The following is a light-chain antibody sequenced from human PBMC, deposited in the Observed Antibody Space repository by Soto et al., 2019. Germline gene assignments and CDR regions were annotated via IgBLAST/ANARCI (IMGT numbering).Light chain of an antibody. J-gene: IGKJ1*01. Sequence: EIVMTQSPATLSVSPWERAILSCRASQSISINLAWYQQKPGQAPRLLIYAASNRATGVPARFSGSWSGTEFTLTISSLQSEDFAVYYCQQYNNWITFGQGTKVDIK. V-gene: IGKV3-15*01. CDR1: QSISIN. CDR3: QQYNNWIT. CDR2: AAS.